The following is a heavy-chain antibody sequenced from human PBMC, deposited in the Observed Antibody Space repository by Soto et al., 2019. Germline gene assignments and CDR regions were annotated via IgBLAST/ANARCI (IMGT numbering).Heavy chain of an antibody. Sequence: GEFLKIWCNGAGYNIANYWVSRMSQKPGKGLEWMGRIDPSDSYTIYSPSFQGHVTISADKSISTAYLQWSSLKASDTAMYYCARHGITIVGVDETDYYYGMEVLGQGTTVTVS. J-gene: IGHJ6*02. CDR3: ARHGITIVGVDETDYYYGMEV. CDR1: GYNIANYW. CDR2: IDPSDSYT. D-gene: IGHD3-3*01. V-gene: IGHV5-10-1*01.